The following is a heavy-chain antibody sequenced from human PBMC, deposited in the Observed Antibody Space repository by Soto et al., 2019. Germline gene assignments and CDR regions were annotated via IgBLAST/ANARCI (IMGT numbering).Heavy chain of an antibody. D-gene: IGHD1-7*01. CDR3: ARLCHTLNWNYVGPDYYYYYMDV. Sequence: SETLSLTCTVSGGSISSSSYYWGWIRQPPGKGLEWIGSIYYSGSTYYNPSLKSRVTISVDTSKNQFSLKLSSVTAADTAVYYCARLCHTLNWNYVGPDYYYYYMDVWGKGTTVTVSS. CDR1: GGSISSSSYY. CDR2: IYYSGST. J-gene: IGHJ6*03. V-gene: IGHV4-39*01.